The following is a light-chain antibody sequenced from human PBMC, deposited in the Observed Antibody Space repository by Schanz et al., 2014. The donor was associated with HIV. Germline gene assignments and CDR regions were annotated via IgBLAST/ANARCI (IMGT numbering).Light chain of an antibody. Sequence: QSVLTQPPSVSGAPGQRVTISCTGTRSNIGTGFDVHWYQLLPGTAPKVLIFANTHRPSGVPDRFSGSKSGTSASLAITGLQAEDEADYYCSSCTSSSTYVFGTGTKLTV. CDR1: RSNIGTGFD. V-gene: IGLV1-40*01. CDR3: SSCTSSSTYV. CDR2: ANT. J-gene: IGLJ1*01.